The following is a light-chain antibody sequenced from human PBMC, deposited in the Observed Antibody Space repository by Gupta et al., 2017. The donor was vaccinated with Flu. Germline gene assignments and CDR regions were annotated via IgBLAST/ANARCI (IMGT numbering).Light chain of an antibody. CDR1: QSRLESDGKTY. CDR3: MQSLEPPLT. V-gene: IGKV2D-29*01. CDR2: EVS. J-gene: IGKJ4*01. Sequence: VTPGKPASISCKSSQSRLESDGKTYLYWYLQRPGQPPQLLIYEVSRRFSGVPDRFTGSGSGTDFSLKISRVEAEDVGVYYCMQSLEPPLTFGGGTKVEIK.